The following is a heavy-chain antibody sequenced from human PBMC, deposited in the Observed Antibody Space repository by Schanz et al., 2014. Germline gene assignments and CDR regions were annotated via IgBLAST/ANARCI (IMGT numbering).Heavy chain of an antibody. V-gene: IGHV3-66*01. CDR3: AREDCSATSCYFRY. D-gene: IGHD2-21*01. Sequence: EVQLVESGGGLVQPGGSLRLSCAASGFTVSKNYMSWVRQAPGKGLEWVSIIYTDGSTYYADSVRDRFTISRDNSKNTLYLQMNSLRSEDTAVYYCAREDCSATSCYFRYWGQGTLVTVSS. CDR2: IYTDGST. J-gene: IGHJ4*02. CDR1: GFTVSKNY.